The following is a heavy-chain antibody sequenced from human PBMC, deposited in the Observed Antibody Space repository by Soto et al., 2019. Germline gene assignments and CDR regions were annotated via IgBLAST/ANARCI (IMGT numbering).Heavy chain of an antibody. CDR1: GYSFCSYW. D-gene: IGHD3-3*01. Sequence: GESLKISCKGSGYSFCSYWITWVRQMPGKGLEWMGRIDPSDSYTNYSPSFQGHVTISADKSISTAYLQWGSLKASDTAMYYCASYYDSWRKDAFDIWGQATMGNVSS. V-gene: IGHV5-10-1*01. CDR2: IDPSDSYT. J-gene: IGHJ3*02. CDR3: ASYYDSWRKDAFDI.